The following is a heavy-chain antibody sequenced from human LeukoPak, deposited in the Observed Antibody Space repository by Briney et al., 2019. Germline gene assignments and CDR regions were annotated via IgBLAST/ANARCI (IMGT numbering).Heavy chain of an antibody. V-gene: IGHV1-18*01. D-gene: IGHD2-2*03. CDR3: ARVGYCSSTSCTYYFDY. CDR2: INAYNGNT. J-gene: IGHJ4*02. Sequence: ASVKVSCKASGYTFTDYGISWVRQAPGQGLEWMGWINAYNGNTKFAQKVQGRVTMTTDTSTGTAYMELRSLRSDDTAVYYCARVGYCSSTSCTYYFDYWGQGTLVTVSS. CDR1: GYTFTDYG.